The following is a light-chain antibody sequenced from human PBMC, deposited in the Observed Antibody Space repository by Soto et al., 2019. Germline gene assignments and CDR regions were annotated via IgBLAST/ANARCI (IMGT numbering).Light chain of an antibody. CDR1: SDYSNNE. Sequence: QLVLTQPPSASASLGGSVTLTCTLTSDYSNNEVDWYQQRPGKGPRFVMRVGTGGIVGSKGEGIPDRFSVLGSGLNRNLTIKNVQEEDESDYICGTGYAAGSNFVFGGGTKLTVL. V-gene: IGLV9-49*01. CDR2: VGTGGIVG. CDR3: GTGYAAGSNFV. J-gene: IGLJ2*01.